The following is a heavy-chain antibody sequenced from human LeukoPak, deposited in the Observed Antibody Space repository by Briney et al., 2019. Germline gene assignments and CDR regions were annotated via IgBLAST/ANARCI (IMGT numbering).Heavy chain of an antibody. CDR1: GFTFTSDG. J-gene: IGHJ4*02. CDR3: ARGSGYCINGICYLIDY. D-gene: IGHD2-8*01. CDR2: ISPESNFI. Sequence: GGSLRLSCEGSGFTFTSDGMNWVRQAPGKGLEWVSSISPESNFIYQADSVKGRFTISRDNAKNSLYLQMESLRVEDTAVYYCARGSGYCINGICYLIDYWGQGTLVTVSS. V-gene: IGHV3-21*01.